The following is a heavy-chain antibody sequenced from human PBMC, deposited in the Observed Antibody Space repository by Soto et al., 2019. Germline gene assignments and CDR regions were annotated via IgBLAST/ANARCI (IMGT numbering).Heavy chain of an antibody. D-gene: IGHD2-2*01. Sequence: SETLSLTCTVSGGSISSGGYYWSWIRQHPGKGLEWIGYIYYSGSTYYNPSLKGRVTISVDTSKNQFSLKLSSVTAADTAVYYCARDCSSTSCSRSYYYYYGMDVWGQGTTVTVSS. CDR2: IYYSGST. CDR1: GGSISSGGYY. J-gene: IGHJ6*02. V-gene: IGHV4-31*03. CDR3: ARDCSSTSCSRSYYYYYGMDV.